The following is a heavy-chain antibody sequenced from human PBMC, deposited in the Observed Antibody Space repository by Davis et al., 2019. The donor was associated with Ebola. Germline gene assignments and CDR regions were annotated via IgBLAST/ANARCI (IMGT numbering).Heavy chain of an antibody. Sequence: MPSETLSLTCTVSVYSISNGFSWGWIRQPPGTGLEWMGDITHSESTNYNPSLKSRVTISVDTSKNQFSLKLNAVTAADTAVYYCARDYYDSSGPYYADYYYGMDVWGKGTTVTVSS. V-gene: IGHV4-38-2*02. CDR2: ITHSEST. J-gene: IGHJ6*04. D-gene: IGHD3-22*01. CDR1: VYSISNGFS. CDR3: ARDYYDSSGPYYADYYYGMDV.